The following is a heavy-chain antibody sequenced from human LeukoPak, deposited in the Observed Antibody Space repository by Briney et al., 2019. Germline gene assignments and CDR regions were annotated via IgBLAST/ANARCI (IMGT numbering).Heavy chain of an antibody. Sequence: GGSLRLSCAASGFTFSNYAMRWVRQAPGKGLEWVSGISGSGDSTYYADSVKGRFTISRDNSKNTLYLQMNSLRAEDTAVYYCARGLGPTRGNWCDPWGQGTLVTVSS. CDR3: ARGLGPTRGNWCDP. D-gene: IGHD1-26*01. CDR1: GFTFSNYA. J-gene: IGHJ5*02. V-gene: IGHV3-23*01. CDR2: ISGSGDST.